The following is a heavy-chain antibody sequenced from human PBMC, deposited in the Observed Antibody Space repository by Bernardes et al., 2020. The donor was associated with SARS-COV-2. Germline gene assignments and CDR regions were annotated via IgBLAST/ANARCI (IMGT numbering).Heavy chain of an antibody. CDR2: IYYSGST. CDR3: ARLSMVRGVIPYYYYYGMDV. V-gene: IGHV4-59*08. J-gene: IGHJ6*02. D-gene: IGHD3-10*01. Sequence: SETLSLTCTVSGGSISSYYWSWIRQPPGKGLEWIGYIYYSGSTNYNPSLKSRVTISVDTSKNQFSLKLSSVTAADTAVYYCARLSMVRGVIPYYYYYGMDVWGQGTTVTVSS. CDR1: GGSISSYY.